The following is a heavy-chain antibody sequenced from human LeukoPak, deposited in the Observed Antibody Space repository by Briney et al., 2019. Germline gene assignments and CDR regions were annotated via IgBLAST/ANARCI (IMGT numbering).Heavy chain of an antibody. CDR1: GGTFSSYA. D-gene: IGHD3-22*01. J-gene: IGHJ4*02. CDR3: AAGASSGYPTAVFY. Sequence: ASVTVSCKASGGTFSSYAISWVRQAPGQGLEWMGGIIPIFGTANYAQKFQGRVTITADESTSTAYMELSSLRSEDTAVYYCAAGASSGYPTAVFYWGQGTLVTVSS. CDR2: IIPIFGTA. V-gene: IGHV1-69*13.